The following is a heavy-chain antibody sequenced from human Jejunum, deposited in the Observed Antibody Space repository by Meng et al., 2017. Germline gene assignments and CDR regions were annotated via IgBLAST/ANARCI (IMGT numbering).Heavy chain of an antibody. Sequence: SETLSLTCTVSGASISSSTYYWGWIRQPPGKGLEWIESTYHSGSTYYNPSLNSRVTISLDTSTNQFSLKLTSLTAADTAVYFWTGDPTYYFDSRGYLGPRPPAFDIWGQGTMVTVSS. CDR3: TGDPTYYFDSRGYLGPRPPAFDI. CDR2: TYHSGST. J-gene: IGHJ3*02. V-gene: IGHV4-39*07. D-gene: IGHD3-22*01. CDR1: GASISSSTYY.